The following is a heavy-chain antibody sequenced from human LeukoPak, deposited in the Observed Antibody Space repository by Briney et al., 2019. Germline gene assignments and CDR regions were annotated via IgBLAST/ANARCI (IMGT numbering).Heavy chain of an antibody. J-gene: IGHJ6*03. CDR2: IYYSGST. V-gene: IGHV4-59*01. D-gene: IGHD3-22*01. Sequence: SETLSLTCAVSGGSISSYYWSWIRQPPGKGLEWIGNIYYSGSTNYNPSLKSRVTISVDTSKNQFSLKLSSVTAADTAVYYCTRGSIAYYYMDVWGKGTTVTISS. CDR1: GGSISSYY. CDR3: TRGSIAYYYMDV.